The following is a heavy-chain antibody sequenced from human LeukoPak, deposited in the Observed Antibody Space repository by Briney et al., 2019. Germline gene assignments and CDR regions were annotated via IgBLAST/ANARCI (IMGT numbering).Heavy chain of an antibody. CDR2: IYPGDSDT. D-gene: IGHD1-7*01. CDR1: GYSFTSYR. Sequence: GESLKISCKGFGYSFTSYRIGWVRQMPGKGLEWMGIIYPGDSDTRYSPSFQGQVTISADKSISTAYLQWSSLKASDTAMYYCARRNSVRAFDIWGQGTMVTVSS. V-gene: IGHV5-51*01. J-gene: IGHJ3*02. CDR3: ARRNSVRAFDI.